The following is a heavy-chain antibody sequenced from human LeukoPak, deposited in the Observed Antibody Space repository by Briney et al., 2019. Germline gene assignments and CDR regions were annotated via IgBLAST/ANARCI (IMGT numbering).Heavy chain of an antibody. CDR2: INHSGST. CDR3: ARGLEAFDI. Sequence: SETLSLTCAVYGGSFSGYYWSWIRQPPGKGLEWIGEINHSGSTNYNPSLKSRVTISVDTSKNQFSLKLSSVTAADTAVYYCARGLEAFDIWGQGTMVTVSS. V-gene: IGHV4-34*01. J-gene: IGHJ3*02. CDR1: GGSFSGYY.